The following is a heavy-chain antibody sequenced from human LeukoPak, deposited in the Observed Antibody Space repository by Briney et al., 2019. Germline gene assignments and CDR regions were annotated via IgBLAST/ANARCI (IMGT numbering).Heavy chain of an antibody. Sequence: SVKVSCKASGGTFSSYAISWVRQAPGQGLEWMGGIIPIFGTANYAQKFQGRVTITADESTSTAYMELSSLRSEDTAVYYCARVRRWLQFPHPFDYWGQGTLVTVSS. D-gene: IGHD5-24*01. CDR3: ARVRRWLQFPHPFDY. J-gene: IGHJ4*02. V-gene: IGHV1-69*13. CDR1: GGTFSSYA. CDR2: IIPIFGTA.